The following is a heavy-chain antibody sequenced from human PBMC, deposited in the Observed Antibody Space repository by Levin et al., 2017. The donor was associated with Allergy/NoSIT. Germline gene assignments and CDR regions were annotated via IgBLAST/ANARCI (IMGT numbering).Heavy chain of an antibody. CDR2: ISYDGSDK. CDR1: GFTFSSYG. CDR3: AKGGYSYGYEVDY. V-gene: IGHV3-30*18. D-gene: IGHD5-18*01. Sequence: GGSLRLSCAASGFTFSSYGMHWVRQAPGKGLEWVAVISYDGSDKYYADSVKGRFTISRDNSKNTLYLQMNSLRAEDTAVYYCAKGGYSYGYEVDYWGQGTLVTVSS. J-gene: IGHJ4*02.